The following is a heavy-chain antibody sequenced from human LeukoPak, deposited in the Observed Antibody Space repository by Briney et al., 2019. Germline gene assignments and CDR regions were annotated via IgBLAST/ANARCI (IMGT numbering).Heavy chain of an antibody. J-gene: IGHJ6*03. D-gene: IGHD2-2*01. CDR3: ARGRALVVPAAISYYYYYMDV. V-gene: IGHV4-4*02. Sequence: SETLSLTCAVSGGSISSSNWWSWVRQPPGKGLEWIGEIYHSGSTNYNPSLKSRVTISVDTSKNQFSLKLSSVTAADTAVYYCARGRALVVPAAISYYYYYMDVWGKGTTVTVSS. CDR2: IYHSGST. CDR1: GGSISSSNW.